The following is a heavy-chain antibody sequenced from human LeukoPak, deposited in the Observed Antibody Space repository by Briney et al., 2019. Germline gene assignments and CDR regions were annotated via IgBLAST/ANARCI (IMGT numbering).Heavy chain of an antibody. Sequence: SETLSLTCTVSGGSMSSYYWSWIRQPPGKGLEWIGDIYYSGSINYNPSLKSRVTISLDTSKNQFSLKLSSVTAADTAVYCCARGFRLVTMVRGVILFDYWGQGTLVTVSS. V-gene: IGHV4-59*01. CDR3: ARGFRLVTMVRGVILFDY. CDR1: GGSMSSYY. CDR2: IYYSGSI. J-gene: IGHJ4*02. D-gene: IGHD3-10*01.